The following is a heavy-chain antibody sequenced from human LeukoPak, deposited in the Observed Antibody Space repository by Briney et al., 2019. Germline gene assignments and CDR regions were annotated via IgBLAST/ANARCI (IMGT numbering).Heavy chain of an antibody. CDR3: ARDIYDILTGYYIDAFDI. CDR1: NYYVSSGFH. Sequence: SETLSLTCTVSNYYVSSGFHWGWIRQSPEKGLEWMGSISYSGTTYYSPSLKSRVTISADMSKNQFSLKLSSVTAADTAVYYCARDIYDILTGYYIDAFDIWGQGTMVTVSS. CDR2: ISYSGTT. V-gene: IGHV4-38-2*02. J-gene: IGHJ3*02. D-gene: IGHD3-9*01.